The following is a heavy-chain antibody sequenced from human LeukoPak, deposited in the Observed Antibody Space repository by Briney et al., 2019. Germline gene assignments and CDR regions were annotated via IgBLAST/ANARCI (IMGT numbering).Heavy chain of an antibody. CDR3: ARVSSYYDSRNPLDY. D-gene: IGHD3-22*01. CDR1: GYTFTAYY. CDR2: IIPIFGTA. V-gene: IGHV1-69*06. J-gene: IGHJ4*02. Sequence: GASVKVSCKASGYTFTAYYMHWVRQAPGQGLEWMGGIIPIFGTANYAQKFQGRVTITADKSTSTAYMELSSLRSEDTAVYYCARVSSYYDSRNPLDYWGQGTLVTVSS.